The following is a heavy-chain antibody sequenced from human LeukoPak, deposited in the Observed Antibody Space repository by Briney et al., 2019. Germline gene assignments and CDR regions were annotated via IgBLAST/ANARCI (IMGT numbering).Heavy chain of an antibody. CDR3: ARGGYDFLSGYYPFDY. Sequence: PSETLSLTCTVSGGSISSGDYYWSWIRQPPGKGLEWIGYIYHSGSTYYSPSLKSRVTISVDRSKNQFSLKLSSVTAADTAVYYCARGGYDFLSGYYPFDYWGQGTLVTVSS. CDR1: GGSISSGDYY. V-gene: IGHV4-30-2*01. J-gene: IGHJ4*02. CDR2: IYHSGST. D-gene: IGHD3-3*01.